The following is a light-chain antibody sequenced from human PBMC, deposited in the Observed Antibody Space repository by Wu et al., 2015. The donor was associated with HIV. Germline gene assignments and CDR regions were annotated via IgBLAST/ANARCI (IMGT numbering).Light chain of an antibody. Sequence: EIVLTQSPATLSLSPGRRATLSCRASQSIDSALGWYQQRPGQAPRLLIYDASHRATGIPARFSGGGSGTDFTLTISRLEPEDFAVYYCHHYGSSPPYGSSPPYSFGQGTKLEIK. CDR3: HHYGSSPPYGSSPPYS. CDR1: QSIDSA. CDR2: DAS. J-gene: IGKJ2*03. V-gene: IGKV3-11*01.